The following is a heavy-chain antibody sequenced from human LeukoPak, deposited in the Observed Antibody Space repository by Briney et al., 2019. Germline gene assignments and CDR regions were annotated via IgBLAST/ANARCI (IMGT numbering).Heavy chain of an antibody. CDR1: GYTFTGYY. V-gene: IGHV1-2*02. CDR2: INPNSGGT. CDR3: AWRTSGTYEYYFDY. D-gene: IGHD1-26*01. Sequence: ASMTVSCKASGYTFTGYYMHWVRQAAGQGREWMGWINPNSGGTNYAQKFQGRVTMTRDTSISTAYMELSRLRSDDTAVYYCAWRTSGTYEYYFDYWGQGTLVTVSS. J-gene: IGHJ4*02.